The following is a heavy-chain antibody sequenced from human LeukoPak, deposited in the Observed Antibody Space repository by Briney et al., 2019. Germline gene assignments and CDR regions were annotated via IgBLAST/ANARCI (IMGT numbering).Heavy chain of an antibody. CDR2: ISSSGSTL. CDR1: GFTFSDYY. D-gene: IGHD1-26*01. Sequence: GGSLRLSCAASGFTFSDYYMSWIRQAPGKGLEWVSYISSSGSTLYYADSVKGRFTISRDNAKNSLYLQMNSLRAEDTAVYYCASYYARDWFDPWGQGTLVTVSS. J-gene: IGHJ5*02. CDR3: ASYYARDWFDP. V-gene: IGHV3-11*01.